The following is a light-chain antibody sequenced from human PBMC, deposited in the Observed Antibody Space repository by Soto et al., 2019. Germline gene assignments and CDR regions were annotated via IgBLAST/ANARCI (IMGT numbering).Light chain of an antibody. J-gene: IGLJ1*01. Sequence: QSALTQPRSVSGSPGQSVTISCTGTSGDVGGYNYVSWYQQHPGKAPKLMIYDVSKRPSGVPDRFSGSKSGNTASLTISGLQAEDEADYYCCSYAGSYTFGVFGTGTKVTVL. V-gene: IGLV2-11*01. CDR2: DVS. CDR1: SGDVGGYNY. CDR3: CSYAGSYTFGV.